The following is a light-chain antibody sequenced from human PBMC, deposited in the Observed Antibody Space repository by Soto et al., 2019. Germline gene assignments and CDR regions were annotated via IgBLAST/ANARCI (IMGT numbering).Light chain of an antibody. Sequence: DINRTQSPSTLSGSVGDKVTMTCRASQTISGWLAWYQQKPGKAPKLLINKASTLKSGVPSRFSGSGSGTEFTLTISSMQPDDFANYYCQHYNSYSEAFGQGTKVDIK. CDR2: KAS. CDR1: QTISGW. V-gene: IGKV1-5*03. J-gene: IGKJ1*01. CDR3: QHYNSYSEA.